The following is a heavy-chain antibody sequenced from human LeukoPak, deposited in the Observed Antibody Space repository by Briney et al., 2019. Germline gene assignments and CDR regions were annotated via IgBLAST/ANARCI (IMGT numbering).Heavy chain of an antibody. V-gene: IGHV3-33*08. D-gene: IGHD2-15*01. Sequence: PGGSLRLSCAASGFTFSSYWMSWVRQAPGKGLEWVAVIWYDGSNKYYADSVKGRFTISRDNSKNTLYLQMNSLRAEDTAVYYCARDIVVVVAATSYYYYGMDVWGQGTTVTVSS. CDR1: GFTFSSYW. CDR2: IWYDGSNK. CDR3: ARDIVVVVAATSYYYYGMDV. J-gene: IGHJ6*02.